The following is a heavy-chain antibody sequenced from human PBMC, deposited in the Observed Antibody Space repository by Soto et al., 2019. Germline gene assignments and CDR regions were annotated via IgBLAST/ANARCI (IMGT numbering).Heavy chain of an antibody. Sequence: GGSLRLSCAASGFTFSSYGMHWVRQAPGKGLEWVAVIWYDGSNKYYADSVKGRFTISRDNSKNTLYLQMNSLRAEDTAVYYCAEQIADKVFDYWGQGTLVTVSS. J-gene: IGHJ4*02. D-gene: IGHD6-13*01. CDR1: GFTFSSYG. CDR3: AEQIADKVFDY. CDR2: IWYDGSNK. V-gene: IGHV3-33*01.